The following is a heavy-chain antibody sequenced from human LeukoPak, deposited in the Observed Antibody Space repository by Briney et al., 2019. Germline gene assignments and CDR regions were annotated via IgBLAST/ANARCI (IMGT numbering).Heavy chain of an antibody. CDR2: IYSGGST. D-gene: IGHD5-12*01. Sequence: GGSLRLSCAASGFTVSSNYMSWVRQAPGEGLEWVSVIYSGGSTYYADSVKGRFTISRDNSKNTLYLQMNSLRAEDTAVYYCARVYSGYDLDYWGQGTLVTVSS. V-gene: IGHV3-66*01. CDR1: GFTVSSNY. CDR3: ARVYSGYDLDY. J-gene: IGHJ4*02.